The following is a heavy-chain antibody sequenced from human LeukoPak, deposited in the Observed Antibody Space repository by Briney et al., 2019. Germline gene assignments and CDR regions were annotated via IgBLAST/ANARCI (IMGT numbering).Heavy chain of an antibody. D-gene: IGHD3-22*01. J-gene: IGHJ4*02. V-gene: IGHV3-30-3*01. Sequence: GGSLRLSCATSGFTLSDYAMHWVRQTPGKGLEWVAVISYDGGNKYYGDSVEGRFTISRDNSKNTLSLQMNSLRPEDTAVYYCARGYYYDSSGYLYWGQGTLVTVSS. CDR1: GFTLSDYA. CDR3: ARGYYYDSSGYLY. CDR2: ISYDGGNK.